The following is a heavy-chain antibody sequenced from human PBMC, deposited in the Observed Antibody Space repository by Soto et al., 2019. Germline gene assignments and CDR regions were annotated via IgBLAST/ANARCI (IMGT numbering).Heavy chain of an antibody. V-gene: IGHV4-39*02. J-gene: IGHJ4*02. CDR2: IYRDGST. CDR3: GKALIGANRQTDVDS. D-gene: IGHD2-15*01. Sequence: PSETLSLTCTVSCGSIASNFFYCGWIRGPPGKGLEWIGSIYRDGSTYYSPSLKSRVSISLDTFNSRFSLKLNSVTAADKAVYFCGKALIGANRQTDVDSGGQGSLVT. CDR1: CGSIASNFFY.